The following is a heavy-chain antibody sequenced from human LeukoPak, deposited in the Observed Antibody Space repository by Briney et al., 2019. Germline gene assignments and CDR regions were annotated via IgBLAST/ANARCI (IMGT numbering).Heavy chain of an antibody. Sequence: PSETLSLTCTVSGGSISSSSYYWGWIRQPPGKGLEWLGNVYYSGNTYCNPSLKSRVTISVDTSKNQFSLKLTSVTAADTALYYCARHVRCGGDCSRLDYWGQGTLVTVSS. D-gene: IGHD2-21*02. CDR3: ARHVRCGGDCSRLDY. J-gene: IGHJ4*02. V-gene: IGHV4-39*01. CDR1: GGSISSSSYY. CDR2: VYYSGNT.